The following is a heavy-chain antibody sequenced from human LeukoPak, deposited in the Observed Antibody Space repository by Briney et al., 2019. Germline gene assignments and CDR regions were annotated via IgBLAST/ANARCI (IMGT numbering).Heavy chain of an antibody. CDR3: AKSWGVEYSSGFYIGVDY. V-gene: IGHV3-30*18. CDR2: ITYDGTDK. J-gene: IGHJ4*02. D-gene: IGHD3-22*01. CDR1: GFTFSRYG. Sequence: PGGSLRLSCAASGFTFSRYGMQWVRQAPGKGLEWVAIITYDGTDKNYADSVKGRFTISRDNSKSTVYLQMNSLGAEDTAVFYCAKSWGVEYSSGFYIGVDYWGQGTLVTVSS.